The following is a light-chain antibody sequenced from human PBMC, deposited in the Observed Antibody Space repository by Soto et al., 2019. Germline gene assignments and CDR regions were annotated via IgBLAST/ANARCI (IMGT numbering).Light chain of an antibody. Sequence: EIVLTQSPGTLSLSPGERATLSCRASQSVSSSYLAWYQQKPGQAPRLLIHGASSRATGIPDRFSGSGSGTDFTRTISRLEPEDFAVYYCQQYGNSPGTFGPGTKVEIK. CDR1: QSVSSSY. CDR2: GAS. CDR3: QQYGNSPGT. J-gene: IGKJ1*01. V-gene: IGKV3-20*01.